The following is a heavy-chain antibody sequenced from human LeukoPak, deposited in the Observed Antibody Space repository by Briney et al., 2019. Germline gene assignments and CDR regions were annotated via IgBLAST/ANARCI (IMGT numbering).Heavy chain of an antibody. Sequence: GSLRLSCAASGFTFSSYGMGWVRQAPGKGLEWVSAISGSCGSTYYADSVKGRFTISRDNSKNTLYLQMNSLRAEDTAVYYCAKGRYYDILTGQFAYWGQGTLVTVSS. CDR1: GFTFSSYG. J-gene: IGHJ4*02. CDR3: AKGRYYDILTGQFAY. CDR2: ISGSCGST. V-gene: IGHV3-23*01. D-gene: IGHD3-9*01.